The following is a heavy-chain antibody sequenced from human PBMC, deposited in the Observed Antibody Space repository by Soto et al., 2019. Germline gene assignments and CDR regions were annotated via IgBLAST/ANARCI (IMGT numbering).Heavy chain of an antibody. Sequence: GASVKVSCKASGYTFTSYDINWVRQATGQGLEWMGWMNPNSGNTGYARKFQGGVTMTRNTSISTAYMELSSLRSEDTAVYYCAIIAARGDFDYWGQGTLVTVSS. J-gene: IGHJ4*02. D-gene: IGHD6-6*01. CDR2: MNPNSGNT. V-gene: IGHV1-8*01. CDR3: AIIAARGDFDY. CDR1: GYTFTSYD.